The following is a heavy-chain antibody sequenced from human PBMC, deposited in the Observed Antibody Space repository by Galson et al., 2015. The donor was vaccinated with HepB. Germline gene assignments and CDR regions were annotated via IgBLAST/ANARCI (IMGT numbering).Heavy chain of an antibody. D-gene: IGHD2-15*01. Sequence: SETLSLTCTVSGGSISNYYWSWIRQPPGKGLEWIGWIYYSGSTNYNPSLKSRVTISVDTSKNQFSLKLSSVTAADTALYYCARLGCCSGGACHPDDWGHGTLVTVSS. CDR3: ARLGCCSGGACHPDD. CDR2: IYYSGST. CDR1: GGSISNYY. J-gene: IGHJ4*01. V-gene: IGHV4-59*01.